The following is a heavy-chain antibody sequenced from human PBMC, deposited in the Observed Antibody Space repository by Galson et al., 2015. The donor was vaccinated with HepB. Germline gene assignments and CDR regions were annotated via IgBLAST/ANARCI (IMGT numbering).Heavy chain of an antibody. CDR3: AGGRLAAAGTVLDY. CDR2: IIPILGIA. J-gene: IGHJ4*02. Sequence: SVKVSCKASGFTFTSSAMQWVRQAPGQGLEWMGRIIPILGIANYAQKFQGRVTITADKSTSTAYMELSSLRSEDTAVYYCAGGRLAAAGTVLDYWGQGTLVTVSS. CDR1: GFTFTSSA. D-gene: IGHD6-13*01. V-gene: IGHV1-69*04.